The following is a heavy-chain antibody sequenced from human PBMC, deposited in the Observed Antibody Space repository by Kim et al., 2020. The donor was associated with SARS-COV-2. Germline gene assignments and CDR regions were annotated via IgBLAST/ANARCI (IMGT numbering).Heavy chain of an antibody. Sequence: GKPTYAQGFTGRFVFSLDTSVSTAYLQISSLKAEDTAVYYCARAFLPSDYWGQGTLVTVSS. CDR3: ARAFLPSDY. J-gene: IGHJ4*02. V-gene: IGHV7-4-1*02. CDR2: GKP.